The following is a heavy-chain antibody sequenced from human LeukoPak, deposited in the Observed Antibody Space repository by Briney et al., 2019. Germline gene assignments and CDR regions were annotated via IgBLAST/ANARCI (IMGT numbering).Heavy chain of an antibody. CDR3: ARGLGWKVTPMGLFYMDV. CDR2: INYGGDT. J-gene: IGHJ6*03. Sequence: SETLSLTCAVDGGSFSGYDWTWVRQSPGKGLEWIGQINYGGDTNYNPSLKSRVTISVDTSKKQFSLKVTSVTAADTAVYYCARGLGWKVTPMGLFYMDVWGEGATVTVSS. D-gene: IGHD1-1*01. CDR1: GGSFSGYD. V-gene: IGHV4-34*01.